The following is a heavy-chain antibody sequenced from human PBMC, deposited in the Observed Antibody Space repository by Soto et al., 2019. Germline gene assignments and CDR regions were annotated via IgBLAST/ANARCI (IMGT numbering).Heavy chain of an antibody. D-gene: IGHD3-22*01. V-gene: IGHV1-69*01. J-gene: IGHJ3*01. CDR3: ARERGGAIIVGVTGTFDV. CDR2: IIAILGKA. CDR1: GGTFSSYA. Sequence: QVQLVQSGAEVKKPGSSVKVSCKASGGTFSSYAISWVRQAPGQGLELMGGIIAILGKANYAEKFQGRVTITADESTSTAYMELSSLRSEDTAVYYCARERGGAIIVGVTGTFDVWGQGTLVTVSS.